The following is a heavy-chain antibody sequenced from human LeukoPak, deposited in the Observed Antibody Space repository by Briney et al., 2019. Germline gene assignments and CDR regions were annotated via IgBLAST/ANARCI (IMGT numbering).Heavy chain of an antibody. V-gene: IGHV4-59*08. CDR2: IYYSGST. D-gene: IGHD1-14*01. CDR3: ARQGGYKSPCDY. Sequence: SETLSRTCTVSGGSISSYYWSWIRQPPGKGLEWIGYIYYSGSTNYNPSLKSRVTISVDTSKNQFSLKLSPVTAADTAVYYCARQGGYKSPCDYWGQGTLVTVSS. CDR1: GGSISSYY. J-gene: IGHJ4*02.